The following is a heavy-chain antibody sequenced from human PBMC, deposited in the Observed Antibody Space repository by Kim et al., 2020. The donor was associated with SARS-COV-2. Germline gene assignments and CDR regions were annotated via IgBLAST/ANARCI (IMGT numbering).Heavy chain of an antibody. D-gene: IGHD2-15*01. CDR3: ASHIVVVVPTDFDY. Sequence: SETLSLTCTVSGGSISSSSYYWGWIRQPPGKGLEWIGSIYYSGSTYYNPSLKSRVTISVDTSKNQFSLKLSSVTAADTAVYYCASHIVVVVPTDFDYWGQGTLVTVSS. CDR2: IYYSGST. J-gene: IGHJ4*02. CDR1: GGSISSSSYY. V-gene: IGHV4-39*01.